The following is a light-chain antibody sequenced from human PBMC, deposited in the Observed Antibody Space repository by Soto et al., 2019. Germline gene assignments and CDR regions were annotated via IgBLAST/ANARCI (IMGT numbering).Light chain of an antibody. J-gene: IGKJ3*01. V-gene: IGKV1-27*01. Sequence: DIQMTQSPTSLSASVGARVTITCRASQGIRNFVAWYQQKPGKAPKLLIYAASTLQSGVPSRFSGSGSGTDFTLTLNSLQPEDVATYSCQKYSSVPVFGPGTKVEIK. CDR3: QKYSSVPV. CDR2: AAS. CDR1: QGIRNF.